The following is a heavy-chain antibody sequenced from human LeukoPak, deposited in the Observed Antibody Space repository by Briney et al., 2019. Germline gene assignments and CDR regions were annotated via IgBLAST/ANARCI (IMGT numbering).Heavy chain of an antibody. J-gene: IGHJ6*02. CDR1: GGSFSGYY. Sequence: SETLSLTCAVYGGSFSGYYWSWIRQPPGKGLEWIGEINHSGSTNYNPSLKSRVTISVDTSKNQFSPKLSSVTAADTAVYYCARGHSSSLIYYYYGMDVWGQGTTVTVSS. V-gene: IGHV4-34*01. CDR2: INHSGST. D-gene: IGHD6-6*01. CDR3: ARGHSSSLIYYYYGMDV.